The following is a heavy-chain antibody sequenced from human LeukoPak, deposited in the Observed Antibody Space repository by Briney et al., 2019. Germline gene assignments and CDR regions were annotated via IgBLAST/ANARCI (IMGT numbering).Heavy chain of an antibody. CDR2: IYYSGGT. V-gene: IGHV4-59*08. Sequence: SETLSLTCTVSGGSISSYYWSWIRQPPGKGLEWIGYIYYSGGTNYNPSLKSRVTISLDTSKNQFSLRLSSVTAADTAVYYCARGTMVRGTPSYFDYWGQGTLVTVSS. CDR3: ARGTMVRGTPSYFDY. CDR1: GGSISSYY. D-gene: IGHD3-10*01. J-gene: IGHJ4*02.